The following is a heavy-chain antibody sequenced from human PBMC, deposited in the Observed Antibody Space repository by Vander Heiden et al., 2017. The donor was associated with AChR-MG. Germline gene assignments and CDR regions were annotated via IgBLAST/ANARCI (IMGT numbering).Heavy chain of an antibody. Sequence: QVQLVESGGGVVQPGRSLRLSCAASGFTFSSYGMHWVRQAPGKGLEWVAVISYDGSNKYYADSVKGRFTISRDNSKNTLYLQMNSLRAEDTAVYYCAKDSGAGGGSSLDYWGQGTLVTVSS. CDR1: GFTFSSYG. V-gene: IGHV3-30*18. D-gene: IGHD2-15*01. J-gene: IGHJ4*02. CDR2: ISYDGSNK. CDR3: AKDSGAGGGSSLDY.